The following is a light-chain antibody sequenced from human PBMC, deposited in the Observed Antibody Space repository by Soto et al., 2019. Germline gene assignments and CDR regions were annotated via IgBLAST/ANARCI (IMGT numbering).Light chain of an antibody. CDR3: QQYGSSPLT. V-gene: IGKV3-20*01. CDR2: GAS. CDR1: ESVSDNY. J-gene: IGKJ4*01. Sequence: EIVLTQSPGTLSLSPGERATLSCRASESVSDNYLAWYQQRSGQAPRLVIYGASSRASAVPDRFSSSGSGADFTLTISRLEPEDFAVYYCQQYGSSPLTFGGGTKVDIK.